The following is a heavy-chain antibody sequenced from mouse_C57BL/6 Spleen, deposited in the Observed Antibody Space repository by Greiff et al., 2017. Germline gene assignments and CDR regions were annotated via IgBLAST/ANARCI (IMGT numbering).Heavy chain of an antibody. V-gene: IGHV1-52*01. CDR2: IDPSDSAT. D-gene: IGHD3-2*02. J-gene: IGHJ4*01. CDR1: GYTFTSYW. CDR3: ARGSGYFYAMDY. Sequence: QVQLQQPGAELVRPGSSVKLSCKASGYTFTSYWMHWVKQRPIQGLEWIGNIDPSDSATHYNQKFKDKATLTVDKSSSTAYMQLSSLTSEDSAVYYCARGSGYFYAMDYWGQGTSVTVSS.